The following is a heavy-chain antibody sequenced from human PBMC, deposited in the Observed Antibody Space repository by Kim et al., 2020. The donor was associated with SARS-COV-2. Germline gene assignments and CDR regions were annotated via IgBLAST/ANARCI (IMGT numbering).Heavy chain of an antibody. V-gene: IGHV3-53*05. J-gene: IGHJ6*02. CDR3: AREILIGGLPERPYAMDV. CDR1: GFTVITNY. CDR2: IYRGGST. D-gene: IGHD3-16*01. Sequence: GGSLRLSCATSGFTVITNYINWVRQAPGKGLEWVSVIYRGGSTYYADSVNGRFTISRDNSKNTVYLQMNSLRVEDTAIYYCAREILIGGLPERPYAMDVWGRGTTVTVSS.